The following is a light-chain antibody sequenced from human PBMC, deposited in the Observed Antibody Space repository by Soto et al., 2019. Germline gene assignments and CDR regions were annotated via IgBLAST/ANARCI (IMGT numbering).Light chain of an antibody. CDR2: DVS. V-gene: IGLV2-14*01. CDR3: SSYTSSSKV. Sequence: LTQPGTVTVSPGQSVAISYTGTSSDVGGYNYVSWYQQHPGKAPKLMIYDVSNRPSGVSNRFSGSKSGNTASLTISGLQAEDEADYYCSSYTSSSKVFGTGTKVTVL. CDR1: SSDVGGYNY. J-gene: IGLJ1*01.